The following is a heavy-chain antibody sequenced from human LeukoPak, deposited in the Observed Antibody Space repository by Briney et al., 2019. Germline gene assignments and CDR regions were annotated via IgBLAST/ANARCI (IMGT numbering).Heavy chain of an antibody. CDR1: GYSISSDYF. V-gene: IGHV4-38-2*02. Sequence: SETLSLTCVVSGYSISSDYFWGWIRQPPGKGLEWIGTISHSGTTFYKPSLKTRITISLDTSRNQFSLKLSSVTAADTAVYYCVRDVGQLRSDYWAREPWSPSPQ. D-gene: IGHD2-2*01. CDR3: VRDVGQLRSDY. CDR2: ISHSGTT. J-gene: IGHJ4*02.